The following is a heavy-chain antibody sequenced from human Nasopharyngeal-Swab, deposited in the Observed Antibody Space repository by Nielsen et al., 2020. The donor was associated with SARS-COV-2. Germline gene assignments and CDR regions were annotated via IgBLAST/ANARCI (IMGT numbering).Heavy chain of an antibody. D-gene: IGHD3-22*01. V-gene: IGHV4-31*03. CDR2: IYYSGST. Sequence: SETLSLTCTVSGGSISSGGYYWSWIRQHPGKGLEWIGYIYYSGSTYYNPSLKSRVTISVDTSKNQFSLKLSSVTAADTAVYYCASRRPNYYDSSGYWAYWGQGTLVTVSS. J-gene: IGHJ4*02. CDR1: GGSISSGGYY. CDR3: ASRRPNYYDSSGYWAY.